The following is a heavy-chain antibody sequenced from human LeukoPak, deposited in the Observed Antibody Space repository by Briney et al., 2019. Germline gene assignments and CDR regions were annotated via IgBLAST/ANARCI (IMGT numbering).Heavy chain of an antibody. D-gene: IGHD6-25*01. V-gene: IGHV3-21*01. J-gene: IGHJ4*02. CDR3: ARGGLKAATGWEFVFVY. Sequence: PGGSLRLSCAASGFTFSSYSMNWVRQAPGKGLEWVSSISSSSSYIYYADSVKGRFTISRDNAKNSLYLQMNSLRAEDTAVYYCARGGLKAATGWEFVFVYWGQGTLVTVSS. CDR2: ISSSSSYI. CDR1: GFTFSSYS.